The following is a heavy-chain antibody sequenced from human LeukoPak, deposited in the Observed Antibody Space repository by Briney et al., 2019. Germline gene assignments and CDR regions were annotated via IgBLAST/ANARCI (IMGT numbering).Heavy chain of an antibody. CDR1: GFRFSTYA. CDR2: ITDNRRTI. D-gene: IGHD3-16*01. CDR3: ASADVG. V-gene: IGHV3-48*01. Sequence: PEGSLRLSCAASGFRFSTYAMHWVRQAPGKGLEWLSSITDNRRTIYYADSVKGRFTISRDNSENSLLLQMNSLRADDTAIYFCASADVGGGEGTVVSV. J-gene: IGHJ4*02.